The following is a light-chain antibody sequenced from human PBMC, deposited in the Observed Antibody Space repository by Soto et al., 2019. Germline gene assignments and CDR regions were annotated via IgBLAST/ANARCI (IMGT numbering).Light chain of an antibody. CDR1: SSDVGGYNY. J-gene: IGLJ1*01. Sequence: QSALTQPASVSGSPGQSITISCTGTSSDVGGYNYVSWYQQHPGKAPKLMIYEVSNRPSGVSNRFSGSKSGNTATLTISGLQAEDEDDYYCSSYTSSITLYVFGNGTKLTVL. CDR2: EVS. CDR3: SSYTSSITLYV. V-gene: IGLV2-14*01.